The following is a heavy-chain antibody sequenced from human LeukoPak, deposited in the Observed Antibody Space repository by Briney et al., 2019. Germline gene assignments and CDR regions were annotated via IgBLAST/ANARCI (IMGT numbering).Heavy chain of an antibody. J-gene: IGHJ5*02. CDR1: GGSISSGGYS. CDR3: ARGNYYGSGSYYTGGWFDP. CDR2: IYHSGST. D-gene: IGHD3-10*01. V-gene: IGHV4-30-2*01. Sequence: SQTLSLTCAVSGGSISSGGYSWSWIRQPPGKGLEWIVYIYHSGSTYYNPSLKSRVTISVDRSKNQFSLKLSSVTAADTAVYYCARGNYYGSGSYYTGGWFDPWGQGTLVTVSS.